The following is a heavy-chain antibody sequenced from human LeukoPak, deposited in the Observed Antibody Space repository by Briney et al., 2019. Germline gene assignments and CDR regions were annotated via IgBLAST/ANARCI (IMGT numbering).Heavy chain of an antibody. CDR3: ARGPEHIVVVTAGDAFDI. Sequence: ASVKVSCKASGYTFISYSMNWVRQAPGQGLEWMGWINTNTGNPTYAQGFTGRFVFSLDTSVSTAYLQISSLKAEDTAVYYCARGPEHIVVVTAGDAFDIWGQGTMVTVSS. CDR1: GYTFISYS. D-gene: IGHD2-21*02. CDR2: INTNTGNP. J-gene: IGHJ3*02. V-gene: IGHV7-4-1*02.